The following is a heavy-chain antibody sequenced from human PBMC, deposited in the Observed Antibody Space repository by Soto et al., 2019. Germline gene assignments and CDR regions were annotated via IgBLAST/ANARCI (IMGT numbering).Heavy chain of an antibody. J-gene: IGHJ4*02. Sequence: QLQLQESGSRLVKPSQTLSLTCAVSGGSISRGGYSWSWIRQPPGKGLEYIGYIYHSGSTYYNPSLKSRVTISVDRSKNQFSLKLSSVTAADTAVYYCARVRSGWGIDYWGQGTLVTVSS. CDR2: IYHSGST. CDR3: ARVRSGWGIDY. CDR1: GGSISRGGYS. V-gene: IGHV4-30-2*01. D-gene: IGHD6-19*01.